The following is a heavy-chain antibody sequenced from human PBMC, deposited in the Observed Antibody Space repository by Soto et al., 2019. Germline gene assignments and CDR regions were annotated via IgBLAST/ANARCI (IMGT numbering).Heavy chain of an antibody. Sequence: SLRLSCAASGFTFSSYAMSWVRQAPGKGLEWVSAISGSGGSTYYADSVKGRFTISRDNSKNTLYLQMNSLRAEDTAVYYCAKEHKTTRSPLDAFDIWGQGTMVTVSS. V-gene: IGHV3-23*01. CDR2: ISGSGGST. D-gene: IGHD4-17*01. J-gene: IGHJ3*02. CDR3: AKEHKTTRSPLDAFDI. CDR1: GFTFSSYA.